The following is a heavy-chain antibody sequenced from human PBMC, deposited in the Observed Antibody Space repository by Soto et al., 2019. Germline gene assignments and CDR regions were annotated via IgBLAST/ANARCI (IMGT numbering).Heavy chain of an antibody. J-gene: IGHJ3*02. D-gene: IGHD6-13*01. Sequence: GGSLRLCCAASGFTFSSYSMNWVRQAPGKGLEWVSSISSSSSYIYYADSVKGRFTISRDNAKNSLYLQMNSLRSEDTAVYYCAREFGYSSSWEAPDGAFDIWGQGTMVTVSS. CDR3: AREFGYSSSWEAPDGAFDI. V-gene: IGHV3-21*04. CDR2: ISSSSSYI. CDR1: GFTFSSYS.